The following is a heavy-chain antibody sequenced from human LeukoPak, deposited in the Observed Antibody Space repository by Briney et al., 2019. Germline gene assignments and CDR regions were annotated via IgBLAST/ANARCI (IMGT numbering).Heavy chain of an antibody. J-gene: IGHJ4*02. D-gene: IGHD2-2*01. CDR1: GVSFSGYY. V-gene: IGHV4-34*01. CDR2: INHSGST. CDR3: ARVPAATMGLVDF. Sequence: PSETLSLTCAVYGVSFSGYYWSWIRQPPGKGLEWIGEINHSGSTNYNPSLKSRVTISVDTSKNQFSLRLTSVTAADTAVYYCARVPAATMGLVDFWGQGTLVTVSS.